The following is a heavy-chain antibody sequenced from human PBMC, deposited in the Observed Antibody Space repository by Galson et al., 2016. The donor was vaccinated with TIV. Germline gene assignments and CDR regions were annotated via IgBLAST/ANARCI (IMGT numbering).Heavy chain of an antibody. Sequence: SVKVSCKASGYTFNTYAISWVRQAPGQGLEWMGWISAYNGDTNYAQKLQDRVTMTTDTSTSTVYMELRNLISDDTAVYYCARSPHYYSSYMDVWGKGTTVTVSS. J-gene: IGHJ6*03. CDR1: GYTFNTYA. CDR3: ARSPHYYSSYMDV. CDR2: ISAYNGDT. V-gene: IGHV1-18*01.